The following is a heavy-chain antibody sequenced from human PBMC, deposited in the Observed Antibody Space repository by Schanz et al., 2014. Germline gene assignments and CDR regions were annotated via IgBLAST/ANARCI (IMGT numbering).Heavy chain of an antibody. D-gene: IGHD1-26*01. CDR2: ISGSSRTI. CDR1: GFTFSSYA. CDR3: ARGGSGSHYRLDY. V-gene: IGHV3-23*01. Sequence: EVHLLESGGGLVPPGGSLRLSCAASGFTFSSYAMSWVRQAPGKGLEWVSAISGSSRTIYYADSMKGRFTVSRDNAENALYLQMNSLRAEDTGLYFCARGGSGSHYRLDYWGQGTLVTVSS. J-gene: IGHJ4*02.